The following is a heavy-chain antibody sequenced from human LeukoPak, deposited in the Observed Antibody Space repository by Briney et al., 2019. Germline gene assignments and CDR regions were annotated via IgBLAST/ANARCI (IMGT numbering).Heavy chain of an antibody. CDR2: ISYDGSNK. V-gene: IGHV3-30*03. J-gene: IGHJ4*02. CDR1: GFSFSSYG. Sequence: GGSLRLSCAASGFSFSSYGMHWVRQAPGKGLEWVAVISYDGSNKYYADSVKGRFTISRDNSKNTLYLQMNSLRAEDTAVYYCARSQDSSSWYWGFDYWGQGTLVTVSS. D-gene: IGHD6-13*01. CDR3: ARSQDSSSWYWGFDY.